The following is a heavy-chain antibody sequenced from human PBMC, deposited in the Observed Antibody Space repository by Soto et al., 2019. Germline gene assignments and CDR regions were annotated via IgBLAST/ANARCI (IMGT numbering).Heavy chain of an antibody. V-gene: IGHV4-30-4*01. CDR2: IYYSGST. J-gene: IGHJ4*02. Sequence: QVQLQESGPGLVKPSQTLSLTCTVSGGSISSGDYYWSWIRQPPGKGLEWIGYIYYSGSTYYNPSLKSRVTISVDTSKNQFSLKLSSVTAADTAVYYCARGTLFGEFPTYYFDYWGQGTLVTVSS. D-gene: IGHD3-10*01. CDR1: GGSISSGDYY. CDR3: ARGTLFGEFPTYYFDY.